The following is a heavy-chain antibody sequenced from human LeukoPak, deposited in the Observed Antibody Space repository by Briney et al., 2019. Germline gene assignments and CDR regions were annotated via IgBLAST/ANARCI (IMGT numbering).Heavy chain of an antibody. V-gene: IGHV4-34*01. CDR1: GGSFSGYY. J-gene: IGHJ4*02. CDR2: INHSGST. D-gene: IGHD2-21*02. Sequence: SETLSLTCAVYGGSFSGYYWSWIRQPPGKGLEWIGEINHSGSTNYNPSLKSRVTIPVDTSKNQFSLKLSSVTAADTAVYYCARVRMSCGGDCPYYFDYWGQGTLVTVSS. CDR3: ARVRMSCGGDCPYYFDY.